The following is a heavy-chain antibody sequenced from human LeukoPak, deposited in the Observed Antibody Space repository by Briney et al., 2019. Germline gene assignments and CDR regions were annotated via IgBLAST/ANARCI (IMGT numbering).Heavy chain of an antibody. CDR2: IYPGDSET. Sequence: PGESLKISCKGSGYSFTTYWIGWVRQMPGKGLEWMGIIYPGDSETRYSPSFQGQVTISADRSISTAYLQWSSLKASDTAMYYCARLGACSNNICYSGDYWGQGTLVTVSS. CDR1: GYSFTTYW. V-gene: IGHV5-51*01. D-gene: IGHD2-15*01. CDR3: ARLGACSNNICYSGDY. J-gene: IGHJ4*02.